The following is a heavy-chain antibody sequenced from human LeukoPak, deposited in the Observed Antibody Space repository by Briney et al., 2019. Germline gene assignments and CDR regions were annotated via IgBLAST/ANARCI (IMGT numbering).Heavy chain of an antibody. J-gene: IGHJ5*02. D-gene: IGHD3-3*01. CDR3: ARGLSIDFWSGYYPGWFDP. Sequence: ASVKVPCKASGYTFTSYGISWVRQAPGQGLEWMGWISAYNGNTNYAQKLQGRVTMTTDTSTSTAYMELRSLRSDDTAVYYCARGLSIDFWSGYYPGWFDPWGQGTLVTVSS. CDR2: ISAYNGNT. CDR1: GYTFTSYG. V-gene: IGHV1-18*01.